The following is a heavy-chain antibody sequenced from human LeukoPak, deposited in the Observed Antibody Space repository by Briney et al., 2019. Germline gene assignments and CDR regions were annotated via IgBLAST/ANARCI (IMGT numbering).Heavy chain of an antibody. J-gene: IGHJ3*01. CDR2: IYSGGSP. CDR3: VRESITAPVVFDF. Sequence: GGSLRLSCAASGFTFSTYGLHWVRQAPGKGLEWVPVIYSGGSPYYADSVKGRFTISRDNSTNTLYLQMNSLRAEDTAVYYCVRESITAPVVFDFWGQGTMVTVSP. V-gene: IGHV3-66*01. D-gene: IGHD6-6*01. CDR1: GFTFSTYG.